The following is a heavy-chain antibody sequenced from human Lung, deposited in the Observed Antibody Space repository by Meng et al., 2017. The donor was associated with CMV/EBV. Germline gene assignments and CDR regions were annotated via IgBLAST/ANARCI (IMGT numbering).Heavy chain of an antibody. CDR2: IYYSGST. J-gene: IGHJ2*01. CDR1: GGSISSSSYY. V-gene: IGHV4-39*07. CDR3: ARLYCGGDCYPPSL. D-gene: IGHD2-21*01. Sequence: LSCTVSGGSISSSSYYWGWIRQPPGKGLEWIGSIYYSGSTYYNPSLKSRVTISVDTSKNQFSLKLSSMTAADTAVYYCARLYCGGDCYPPSLWGRGXLVTVSS.